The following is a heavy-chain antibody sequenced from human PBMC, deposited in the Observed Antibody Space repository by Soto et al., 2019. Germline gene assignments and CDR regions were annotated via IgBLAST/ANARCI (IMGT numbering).Heavy chain of an antibody. CDR3: AKDMDSSGYYLGY. J-gene: IGHJ4*02. Sequence: LRLSCAASGFTFSTYTLAWVRQAPGKGLEWVSSIRSNSTYRFYADSVKGRFIISRDNAKLSLYLQMNRLRAEDTAVYYCAKDMDSSGYYLGYWGQGTLVTVSS. V-gene: IGHV3-21*01. D-gene: IGHD3-22*01. CDR1: GFTFSTYT. CDR2: IRSNSTYR.